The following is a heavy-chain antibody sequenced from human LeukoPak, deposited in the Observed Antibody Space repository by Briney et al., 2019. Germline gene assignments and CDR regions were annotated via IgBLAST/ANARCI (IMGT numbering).Heavy chain of an antibody. CDR1: GFTFSDYY. CDR3: ARVPPTYSNYMDV. J-gene: IGHJ6*03. V-gene: IGHV3-11*01. CDR2: ISSSGSTR. Sequence: GGSLRLSCAASGFTFSDYYMSWIRQAPGKGLEWVSDISSSGSTRYYADPVKGRFTISRDNAKNSLYLQMNSLRAEDTAVYYCARVPPTYSNYMDVWGKGTTVTVSS. D-gene: IGHD4-11*01.